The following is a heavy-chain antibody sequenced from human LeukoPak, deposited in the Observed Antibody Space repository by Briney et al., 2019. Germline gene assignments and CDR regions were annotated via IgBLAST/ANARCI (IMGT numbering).Heavy chain of an antibody. J-gene: IGHJ4*02. CDR1: GFTFNSYW. V-gene: IGHV3-7*01. CDR2: IKQDGSEK. D-gene: IGHD1-26*01. CDR3: ARVGGSYYFDY. Sequence: GGSLRLSCAASGFTFNSYWMSWVRQAPGKGLEWVANIKQDGSEKYYVDSVKGRFTISRDNAKNSLYLQMNGLRAEDTAVYYCARVGGSYYFDYWGQGTLVTVSS.